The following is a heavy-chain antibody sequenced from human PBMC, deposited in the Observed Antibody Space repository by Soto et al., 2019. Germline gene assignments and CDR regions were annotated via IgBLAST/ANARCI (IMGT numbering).Heavy chain of an antibody. V-gene: IGHV3-23*01. CDR2: ISGSGGST. D-gene: IGHD6-19*01. J-gene: IGHJ4*02. Sequence: GGSLRPSCAASGFTFSSYAMSWVRQAPGKGLEWVSAISGSGGSTYYADSVKGRFTISRDNSKNTLYLQMNSLRAEDTAVYYCAKDLDGYSSGWYLWGQGTLVTVSS. CDR1: GFTFSSYA. CDR3: AKDLDGYSSGWYL.